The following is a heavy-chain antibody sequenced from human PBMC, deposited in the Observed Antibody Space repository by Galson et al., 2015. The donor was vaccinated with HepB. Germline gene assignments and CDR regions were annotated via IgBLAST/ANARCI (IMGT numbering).Heavy chain of an antibody. CDR1: GFTFSSYA. V-gene: IGHV3-30*04. CDR2: ISYDGSDK. D-gene: IGHD6-19*01. J-gene: IGHJ5*02. CDR3: ARAPNEWLTMGFDP. Sequence: LRLSCAASGFTFSSYAMHWVRQAPGKGLEWVAVISYDGSDKYYADSVKGRFTISRDNSKNTLYLQMNSLRAEDTAVYYCARAPNEWLTMGFDPWGQGTLVTVSS.